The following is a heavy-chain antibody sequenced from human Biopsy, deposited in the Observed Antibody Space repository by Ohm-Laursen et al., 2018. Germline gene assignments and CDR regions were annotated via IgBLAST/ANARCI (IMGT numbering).Heavy chain of an antibody. V-gene: IGHV3-9*01. Sequence: SLRLSCAASGFIFDDYAMHWVRQAPGKGLEWVSGISWDSGRIDYADSVKGRFTISRDNSKQMVHLEINSLTADDTAVYYCVKQWGGYNFDSWGQGTLVTVSS. D-gene: IGHD1-14*01. CDR2: ISWDSGRI. J-gene: IGHJ5*01. CDR1: GFIFDDYA. CDR3: VKQWGGYNFDS.